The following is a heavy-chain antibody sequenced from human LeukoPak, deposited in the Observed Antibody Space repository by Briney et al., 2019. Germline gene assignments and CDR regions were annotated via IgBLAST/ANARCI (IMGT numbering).Heavy chain of an antibody. V-gene: IGHV3-23*01. CDR1: GFIFSNYA. CDR3: ARVLHKRNYDSSDYYGY. Sequence: GGSLRLSCAASGFIFSNYALAWVRQAPGKGLEWVSGISRIGGSTHYADSVKGRFTISRDNSKNILYLQMNSLRAEDTAVYYCARVLHKRNYDSSDYYGYWGQGILVTVSS. D-gene: IGHD3-22*01. CDR2: ISRIGGST. J-gene: IGHJ4*02.